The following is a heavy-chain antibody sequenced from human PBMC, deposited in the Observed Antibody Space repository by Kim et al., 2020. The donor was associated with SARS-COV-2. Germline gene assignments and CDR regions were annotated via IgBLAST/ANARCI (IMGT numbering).Heavy chain of an antibody. D-gene: IGHD3-3*01. CDR2: INHSGST. CDR3: ARTPRITIFGVVIIRPSYFDY. CDR1: GGSFSGYY. J-gene: IGHJ4*02. Sequence: ETLSLTCAVYGGSFSGYYWSWIRQPPGKGLEWIGEINHSGSTNYNPSLKSRVTISVDTSKNQFSLKLSSVTAADTAVYYCARTPRITIFGVVIIRPSYFDYWGQGTLVTVSS. V-gene: IGHV4-34*01.